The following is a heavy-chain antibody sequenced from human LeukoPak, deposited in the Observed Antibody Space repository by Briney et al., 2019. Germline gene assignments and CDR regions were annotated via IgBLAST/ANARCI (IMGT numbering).Heavy chain of an antibody. CDR2: IYSGGST. CDR1: GFTVSSNH. Sequence: GGSLRLSCAASGFTVSSNHMSWVRQAPGKGLEWVSVIYSGGSTYYADSVKGRFTISRDNSKNSLYLQMNSLRADDTAVYYCARGAVAPAAGTVDYWGQGTLVTVSS. D-gene: IGHD2-2*01. J-gene: IGHJ4*02. CDR3: ARGAVAPAAGTVDY. V-gene: IGHV3-66*01.